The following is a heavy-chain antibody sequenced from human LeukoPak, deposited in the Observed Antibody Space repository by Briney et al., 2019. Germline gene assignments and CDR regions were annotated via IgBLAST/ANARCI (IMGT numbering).Heavy chain of an antibody. CDR1: GGSMNSYY. CDR2: IYYSGST. CDR3: ARHVWLQPFDY. Sequence: SETLSLTCSVSGGSMNSYYSSWIRQSPGKGLERVGYIYYSGSTNYNPSLKSRVTISVDTSKNQFSLKLSSVTAADTAVYYCARHVWLQPFDYWGQGTLVTVSS. V-gene: IGHV4-59*08. D-gene: IGHD3-9*01. J-gene: IGHJ4*02.